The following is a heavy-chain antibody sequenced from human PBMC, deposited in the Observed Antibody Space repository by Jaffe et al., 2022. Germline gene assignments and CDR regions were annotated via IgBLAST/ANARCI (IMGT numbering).Heavy chain of an antibody. D-gene: IGHD1-20*01. CDR3: AKGRNPHHHGIPLPLDY. J-gene: IGHJ4*02. Sequence: QVQLVESGGGVVQPGGSLRLSCVASGFIFKNYGMHWVRQAPGKGLEWVTFTRFDESKKYYVDSVKGRFTISRDNSKNTVYLQMNRLTSEDTALYYCAKGRNPHHHGIPLPLDYWGQGTLVTVSS. CDR1: GFIFKNYG. CDR2: TRFDESKK. V-gene: IGHV3-30*02.